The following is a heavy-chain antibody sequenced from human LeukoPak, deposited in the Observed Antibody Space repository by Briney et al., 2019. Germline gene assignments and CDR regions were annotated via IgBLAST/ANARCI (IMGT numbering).Heavy chain of an antibody. Sequence: GGSLRLSCAASGFTFSTYSMNWVRQAPGKGLEWVSYISGSSSIIYYADSVKGRFTISRDNAKNSLYLQMNSLRAEDTAVYYCARRNCIGGSCLFDYWGQGTLVTVSS. CDR3: ARRNCIGGSCLFDY. V-gene: IGHV3-48*04. D-gene: IGHD2-15*01. J-gene: IGHJ4*02. CDR2: ISGSSSII. CDR1: GFTFSTYS.